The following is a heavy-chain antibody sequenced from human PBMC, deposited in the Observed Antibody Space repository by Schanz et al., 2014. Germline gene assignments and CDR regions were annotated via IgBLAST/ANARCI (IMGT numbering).Heavy chain of an antibody. J-gene: IGHJ4*02. V-gene: IGHV3-33*08. CDR2: IWYDGSNK. CDR3: ARDHTTESYYSAGPPIDY. Sequence: VQLVESGGGLVKPGGSLRLSCAASTFTFSSDWMSWVRQAPGKGLEWVAVIWYDGSNKYYADSVKGRFTISRDNSKNTLFLQMNSLRAEDTAVYYCARDHTTESYYSAGPPIDYWGQGTLLTVSS. D-gene: IGHD1-26*01. CDR1: TFTFSSDW.